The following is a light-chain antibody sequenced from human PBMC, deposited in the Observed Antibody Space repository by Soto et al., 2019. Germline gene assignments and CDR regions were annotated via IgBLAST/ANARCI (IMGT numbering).Light chain of an antibody. V-gene: IGKV3-11*01. Sequence: EIVLTQSPATLSLSPGERATLSCRASQSVSSYLAWYQQKPGQAPRLLIYDASNRATGIPARFSGSGSGTDFTLTISSLEPEDFAVYYCHQRSNWPRTFGQGNKV. CDR3: HQRSNWPRT. J-gene: IGKJ1*01. CDR1: QSVSSY. CDR2: DAS.